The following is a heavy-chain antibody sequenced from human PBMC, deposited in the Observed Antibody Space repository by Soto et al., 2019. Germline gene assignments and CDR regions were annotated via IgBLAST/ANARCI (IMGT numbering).Heavy chain of an antibody. V-gene: IGHV4-39*01. CDR2: IYYSGNT. J-gene: IGHJ4*02. D-gene: IGHD3-22*01. CDR1: RGSISSSLYS. CDR3: ARQLYYYDTRGYKNQYYFDY. Sequence: KPSETLSLTCTVSRGSISSSLYSWGWIRQPPGKGLEWIGTIYYSGNTYYSPSLQGRVTISVDTSENQFSLQLSSVTAADTAVYYCARQLYYYDTRGYKNQYYFDYWGQGTLVTVSS.